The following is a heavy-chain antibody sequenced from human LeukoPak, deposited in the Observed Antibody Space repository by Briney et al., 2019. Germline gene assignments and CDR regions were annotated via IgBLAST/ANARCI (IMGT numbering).Heavy chain of an antibody. CDR3: ATIIKYSSSWSDAFDI. Sequence: ASVKVSCKASGYTFTSYGISWVRQAPGQGLEWLGWISTYNGNTHYAQKLQGRVTMTTDTSTTTAYMELRSLRSDDTAVYYCATIIKYSSSWSDAFDIWGQGTMVTVSS. CDR1: GYTFTSYG. J-gene: IGHJ3*02. V-gene: IGHV1-18*01. D-gene: IGHD6-13*01. CDR2: ISTYNGNT.